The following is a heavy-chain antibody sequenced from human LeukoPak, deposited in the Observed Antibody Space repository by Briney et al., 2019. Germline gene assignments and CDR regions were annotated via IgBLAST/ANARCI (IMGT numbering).Heavy chain of an antibody. CDR2: ITGRGEST. Sequence: GGSLRLSCAASGFTFSNYWMTWVRQAPGKGLEWVSGITGRGESTYYADSVKGRFTISRDNSKNTLYLQMNSLRAGDTAIYYCAKDRRLASFDYGGQGTLVTVSS. J-gene: IGHJ4*02. D-gene: IGHD6-25*01. CDR3: AKDRRLASFDY. V-gene: IGHV3-23*01. CDR1: GFTFSNYW.